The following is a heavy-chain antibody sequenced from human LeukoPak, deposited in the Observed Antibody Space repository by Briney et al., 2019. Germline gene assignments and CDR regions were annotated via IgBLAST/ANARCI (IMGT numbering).Heavy chain of an antibody. CDR2: ISYDGSNK. V-gene: IGHV3-30*18. CDR3: AKHGGLSGYYVDWFDP. J-gene: IGHJ5*02. CDR1: GFTFSSYG. D-gene: IGHD3-9*01. Sequence: GGSLRLSCAASGFTFSSYGMHWVRQAPGKGLEWVAVISYDGSNKYYADSVKGRFTISRDNSKNTLYLQMNSLRAEDTAVYYCAKHGGLSGYYVDWFDPWGQGTLVTVSS.